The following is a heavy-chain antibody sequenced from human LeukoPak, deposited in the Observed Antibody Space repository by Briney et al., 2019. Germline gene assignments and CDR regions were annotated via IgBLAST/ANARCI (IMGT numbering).Heavy chain of an antibody. J-gene: IGHJ4*02. V-gene: IGHV4-34*01. CDR2: INHSGST. Sequence: SETLSLTCAVYGGSFSGYYWSWIRQPPGKGVEWIGEINHSGSTNYNPSLKSRATISVDTSKNQFSLKLSSVTAADTAVYYCARGMYDSRGTYHGFDYWGQGTLVTVSS. CDR1: GGSFSGYY. D-gene: IGHD3-22*01. CDR3: ARGMYDSRGTYHGFDY.